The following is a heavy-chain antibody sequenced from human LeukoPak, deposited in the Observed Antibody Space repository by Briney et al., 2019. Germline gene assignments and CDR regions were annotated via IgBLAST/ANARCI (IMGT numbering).Heavy chain of an antibody. J-gene: IGHJ3*02. D-gene: IGHD3-16*01. Sequence: SETLSLTCTVSGGSISSYYWSWLRQPPGKGLEWIGYIYYSGRTNYNPSLKSRVTISVETSKNQFSLKLSSVTAADTAVYYCARHKRGGWSAFDIWGQGTMVTVSS. V-gene: IGHV4-59*08. CDR1: GGSISSYY. CDR2: IYYSGRT. CDR3: ARHKRGGWSAFDI.